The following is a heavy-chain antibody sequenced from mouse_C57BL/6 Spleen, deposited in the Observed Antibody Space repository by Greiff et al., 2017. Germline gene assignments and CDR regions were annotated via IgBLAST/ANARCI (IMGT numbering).Heavy chain of an antibody. V-gene: IGHV1-85*01. Sequence: QVQLQQPGPELVKPGASVKLSCKASGYTFTSYDINWVKQRPGQGLEWIGWIYPRDGSTKYNEKFKGKATLTVDTSSSTAYMELHSLTSEDSAVYFCASEGGTGYFDVWGTGTTVTVSS. J-gene: IGHJ1*03. CDR1: GYTFTSYD. D-gene: IGHD4-1*01. CDR3: ASEGGTGYFDV. CDR2: IYPRDGST.